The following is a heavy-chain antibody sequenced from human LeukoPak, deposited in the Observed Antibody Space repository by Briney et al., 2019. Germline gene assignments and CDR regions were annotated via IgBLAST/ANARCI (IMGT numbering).Heavy chain of an antibody. CDR3: ASDTITGGIFDY. V-gene: IGHV3-23*01. Sequence: GGSLRLSCAVSGITLSNYGMSWVRQAPGKGLGWVAGISGSGGSTNYADSVKGRFTISRDNAKNSLYLQMNSLRAEDTAVYYCASDTITGGIFDYWGQGTLVTVSS. CDR1: GITLSNYG. CDR2: ISGSGGST. J-gene: IGHJ4*02. D-gene: IGHD5-12*01.